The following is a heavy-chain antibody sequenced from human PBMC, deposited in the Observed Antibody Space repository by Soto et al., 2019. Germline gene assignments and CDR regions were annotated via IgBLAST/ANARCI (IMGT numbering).Heavy chain of an antibody. CDR1: GFTVSRNY. J-gene: IGHJ4*02. CDR2: IYSGGST. Sequence: EVQLVESGGGLIQPGGSLRLSCAASGFTVSRNYMSWVLQAPGKGLEWVSVIYSGGSTYYADSVKGRFTISRDNSKNTLYRQMNSLIAEDTAVYYCARVEVATLLGYWGQGTLVTVSS. D-gene: IGHD1-26*01. V-gene: IGHV3-53*01. CDR3: ARVEVATLLGY.